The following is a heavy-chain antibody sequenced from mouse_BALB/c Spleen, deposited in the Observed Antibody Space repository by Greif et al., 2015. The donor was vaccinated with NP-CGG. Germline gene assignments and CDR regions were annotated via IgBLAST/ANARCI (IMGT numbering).Heavy chain of an antibody. CDR2: IYPGSGNT. V-gene: IGHV1-77*01. J-gene: IGHJ1*01. Sequence: QVQLQQSGAELARPGASVKLSCKASGYIFTDYYINWVKQRTGQGLEWIGEIYPGSGNTYYNEKFKGKATLTADKSSSTAYMQLSSLTSEDSAVYFCARDSRYFDVWGAGTTVTVSS. CDR1: GYIFTDYY. CDR3: ARDSRYFDV.